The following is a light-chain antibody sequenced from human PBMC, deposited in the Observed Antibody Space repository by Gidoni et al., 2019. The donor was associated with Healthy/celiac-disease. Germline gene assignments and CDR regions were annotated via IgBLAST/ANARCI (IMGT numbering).Light chain of an antibody. CDR3: QVWDSSSDHPAV. CDR2: DDS. CDR1: NMGSKR. Sequence: SYVLTQPPSVSWATGQTARITCGGNNMGSKRVHWYQQKPGQAPVLVVDDDSDRPSGIPERFSGSNSGNTATLTISRVEAGDEADYYCQVWDSSSDHPAVFGGGTKLTVL. J-gene: IGLJ2*01. V-gene: IGLV3-21*02.